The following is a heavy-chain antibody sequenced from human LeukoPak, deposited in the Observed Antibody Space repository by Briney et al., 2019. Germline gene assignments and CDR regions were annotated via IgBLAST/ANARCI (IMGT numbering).Heavy chain of an antibody. V-gene: IGHV1-18*01. CDR2: ISAYNGNT. J-gene: IGHJ5*02. CDR3: ARRPFVIAAAQGGRFDP. D-gene: IGHD6-13*01. Sequence: ASVKVSCKASGYTFTSYGISWVRQAPGQGLEWMGWISAYNGNTNYAQKLQGRVTMTTDTSTSTAYMELRSLRSDDTAVYYCARRPFVIAAAQGGRFDPWGQGTLVTVSS. CDR1: GYTFTSYG.